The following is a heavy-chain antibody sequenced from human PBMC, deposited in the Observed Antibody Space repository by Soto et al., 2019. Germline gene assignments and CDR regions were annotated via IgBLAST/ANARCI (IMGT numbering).Heavy chain of an antibody. CDR2: ISGSGGST. J-gene: IGHJ4*02. CDR1: GFTLSCYA. CDR3: AKVKYYYDSSGYFH. D-gene: IGHD3-22*01. Sequence: GGLLKICCAASGFTLSCYAMSWVRQSPGKGLEWVSAISGSGGSTYYADSVKGRFTISRDNSKNTLYLQMNSLRAEDTVVYYCAKVKYYYDSSGYFHWGQGTLVTVSS. V-gene: IGHV3-23*01.